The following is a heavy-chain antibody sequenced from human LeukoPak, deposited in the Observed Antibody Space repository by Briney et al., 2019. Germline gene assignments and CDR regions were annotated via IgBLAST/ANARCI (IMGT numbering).Heavy chain of an antibody. CDR2: VDPEDGGT. J-gene: IGHJ5*02. CDR3: ATLPMISAPENNWFDP. Sequence: EASVKISCKVSGYTFTDYYMHWVQQAPGKGLEWMGLVDPEDGGTIYAEKFQGRVTITADTSTDTAYMELSSLRSEDTAVYYCATLPMISAPENNWFDPWGQGTLVTVSS. V-gene: IGHV1-69-2*01. D-gene: IGHD3/OR15-3a*01. CDR1: GYTFTDYY.